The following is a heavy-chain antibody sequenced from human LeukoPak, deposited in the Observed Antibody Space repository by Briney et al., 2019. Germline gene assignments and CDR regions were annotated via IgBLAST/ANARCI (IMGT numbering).Heavy chain of an antibody. D-gene: IGHD6-6*01. CDR1: GFTFSSYW. Sequence: GGSLRLSCAASGFTFSSYWMSWVRQAPGKGLEWVANIKQDGSEKYYVDSVKGRFTISRDNAKNSLYLQMNSLRAEDTAVYYCARDAHLGSSHGFDYWGQGTLVTVSS. CDR3: ARDAHLGSSHGFDY. CDR2: IKQDGSEK. J-gene: IGHJ4*02. V-gene: IGHV3-7*01.